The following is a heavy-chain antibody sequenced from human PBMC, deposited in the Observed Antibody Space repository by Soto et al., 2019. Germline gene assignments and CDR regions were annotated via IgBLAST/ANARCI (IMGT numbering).Heavy chain of an antibody. J-gene: IGHJ3*02. CDR3: AAGYTTGPDAFDI. CDR1: GYNFANYW. Sequence: GESLKISCKGSGYNFANYWIGWVRQMPGKGLEWMGMIFPGDSDTKNSPSLQGQITMSVDKSDSSAYLQWRSLKASDTAMYYCAAGYTTGPDAFDIWGQGTMVTVS. D-gene: IGHD6-13*01. V-gene: IGHV5-51*01. CDR2: IFPGDSDT.